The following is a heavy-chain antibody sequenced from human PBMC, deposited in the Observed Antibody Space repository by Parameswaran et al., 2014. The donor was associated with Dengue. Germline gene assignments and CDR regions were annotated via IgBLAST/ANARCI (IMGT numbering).Heavy chain of an antibody. D-gene: IGHD4-23*01. CDR2: IIPIFGTA. CDR3: ARGSGGTLFDP. CDR1: ISNA. J-gene: IGHJ5*02. Sequence: ISNARLGATGPLGQGLEWMGGIIPIFGTANYAQKFQGRVTITADKSTSTAYMELSSLRSEDTAVYYCARGSGGTLFDPWGQGTLVTVSS. V-gene: IGHV1-69*06.